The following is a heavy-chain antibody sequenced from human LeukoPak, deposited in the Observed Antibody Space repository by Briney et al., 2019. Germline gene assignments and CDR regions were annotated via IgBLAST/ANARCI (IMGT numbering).Heavy chain of an antibody. CDR1: GFTFSTYW. CDR2: IKQEGSEE. J-gene: IGHJ4*02. Sequence: PGGSPRLSCAASGFTFSTYWMSWVRQAPGKGLEWVANIKQEGSEEYYVDSVKGRFTISRDNAKNSLYLQMNSLRAEDTAVYYCARESVAGGVNYWGQGTLVTVSS. V-gene: IGHV3-7*01. CDR3: ARESVAGGVNY. D-gene: IGHD6-19*01.